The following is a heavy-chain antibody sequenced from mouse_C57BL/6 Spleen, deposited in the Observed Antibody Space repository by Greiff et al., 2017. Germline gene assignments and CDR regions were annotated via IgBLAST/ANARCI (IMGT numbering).Heavy chain of an antibody. D-gene: IGHD1-1*01. CDR3: AREGGYYGSSLAY. Sequence: VQLQQPGAELVRPGSSVKLSCKASGYTFTSYWMHWVKQRPIKGLEWIGNIDPSDSETRYNQKFKDKDTLTVDKSSSTAYMPLSSLTSEDSAVYYCAREGGYYGSSLAYWGQGTTLTVSS. V-gene: IGHV1-52*01. J-gene: IGHJ2*01. CDR2: IDPSDSET. CDR1: GYTFTSYW.